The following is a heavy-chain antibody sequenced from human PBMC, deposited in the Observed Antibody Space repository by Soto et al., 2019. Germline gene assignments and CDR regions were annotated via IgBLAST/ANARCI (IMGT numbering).Heavy chain of an antibody. CDR2: ISAYNGNT. CDR1: GYTFTSYG. J-gene: IGHJ6*02. CDR3: ARRYYDILTGLIYYGIDV. D-gene: IGHD3-9*01. Sequence: QVQLVQSGAEVKKPGASVKVSCKASGYTFTSYGISWVRQAPGQGLEWMGWISAYNGNTNYAQKLQGRVTMTTDTSTGTAYMELRSLRSDDTAVYYCARRYYDILTGLIYYGIDVWGQGTTVTVSS. V-gene: IGHV1-18*01.